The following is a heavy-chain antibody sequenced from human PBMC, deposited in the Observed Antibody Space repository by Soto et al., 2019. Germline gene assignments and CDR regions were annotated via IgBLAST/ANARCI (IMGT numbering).Heavy chain of an antibody. CDR1: GVTMSYGGYS. V-gene: IGHV4-30-2*02. CDR2: ISHLETT. J-gene: IGHJ4*02. Sequence: PSETLSLTCSVSGVTMSYGGYSWSWIRQSPGKGLEWLGYISHLETTYYYPSFKSRLSLSIDRTRNQFSLKLSSVTAADTAVYYCQLGYYDSSGYYIDYWGQGTLVTVSS. CDR3: QLGYYDSSGYYIDY. D-gene: IGHD3-22*01.